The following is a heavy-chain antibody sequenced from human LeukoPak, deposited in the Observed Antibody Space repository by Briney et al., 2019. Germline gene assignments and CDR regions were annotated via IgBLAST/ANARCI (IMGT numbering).Heavy chain of an antibody. Sequence: PSETLSLTCTVSGGSISTYYWSWIRQPPGKGLEWIGYIYYSGTTNYNPSLKSRVTISVDTSKNQFSLNLSSVTAADTAVYYCATHTRTNFDYWGQGTLVTVSS. J-gene: IGHJ4*02. CDR2: IYYSGTT. CDR1: GGSISTYY. D-gene: IGHD1-14*01. V-gene: IGHV4-59*08. CDR3: ATHTRTNFDY.